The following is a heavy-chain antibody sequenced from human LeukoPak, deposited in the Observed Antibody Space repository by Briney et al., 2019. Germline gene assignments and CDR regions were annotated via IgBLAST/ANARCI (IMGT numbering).Heavy chain of an antibody. Sequence: ASVKVSCKASGYTFTSYGISWVRQAPGQGLEWMGWISAYNGNTNYAQKLQGRVTMTTDTSTSTAYVELRSLGSDDTAVYYCARDPAAGTGEFDCWGQGTLVTVSS. CDR2: ISAYNGNT. CDR3: ARDPAAGTGEFDC. J-gene: IGHJ4*02. D-gene: IGHD6-13*01. V-gene: IGHV1-18*01. CDR1: GYTFTSYG.